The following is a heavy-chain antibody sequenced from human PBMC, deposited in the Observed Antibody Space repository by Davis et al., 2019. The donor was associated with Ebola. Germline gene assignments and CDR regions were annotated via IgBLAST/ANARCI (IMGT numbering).Heavy chain of an antibody. CDR3: ARERGLSGDYYYYGMDV. J-gene: IGHJ6*02. CDR2: IYTIGST. CDR1: GGSISSSSYY. D-gene: IGHD2-15*01. V-gene: IGHV4-39*07. Sequence: PSETLSLTCTVSGGSISSSSYYWGWIRQPPGKGLEWIGHIYTIGSTNYHPSLKSRVTISVDTSKNQFSLKRSSVTAADTAVYYCARERGLSGDYYYYGMDVWGQGTTVTVSS.